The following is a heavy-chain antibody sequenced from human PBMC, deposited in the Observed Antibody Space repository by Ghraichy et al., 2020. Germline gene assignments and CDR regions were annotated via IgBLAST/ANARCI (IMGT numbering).Heavy chain of an antibody. J-gene: IGHJ2*01. CDR1: GFTVSTNY. D-gene: IGHD6-6*01. V-gene: IGHV3-53*01. CDR2: IYSGGST. CDR3: VRGRPKWYFDL. Sequence: GGSLRLSCAASGFTVSTNYMSWVRQAPGKGLEWVSLIYSGGSTYYADSVKGRFTISRDNSKNTLYLQMNSLRAEDTAVYYCVRGRPKWYFDLWGRGTLVTVSS.